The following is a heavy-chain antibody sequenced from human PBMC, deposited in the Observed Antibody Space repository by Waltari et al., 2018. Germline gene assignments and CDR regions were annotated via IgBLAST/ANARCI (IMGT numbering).Heavy chain of an antibody. V-gene: IGHV4-4*02. Sequence: QMQLQESGPGLLKPSATLSLTCTVPGASVTTSSWWGWVRQSPQKGLEWLGQIHGSGRTNYNPSFASRFTVSIDTSNNQFSLKVTSATAADTAVYYCARDRGRGLYLDSWGRGALLTVS. D-gene: IGHD2-15*01. CDR1: GASVTTSSW. J-gene: IGHJ4*02. CDR2: IHGSGRT. CDR3: ARDRGRGLYLDS.